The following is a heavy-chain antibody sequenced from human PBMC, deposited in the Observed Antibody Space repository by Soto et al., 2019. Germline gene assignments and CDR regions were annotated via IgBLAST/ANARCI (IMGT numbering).Heavy chain of an antibody. CDR1: GFTFSAYW. J-gene: IGHJ4*02. CDR2: IKQDGRDK. V-gene: IGHV3-7*02. CDR3: XXXXXXWGEGLF. Sequence: EVQLVESGGGLVQPGGSLRLSCAASGFTFSAYWMTWVRQAPGKGLEWVANIKQDGRDKYYVDSVKGRFTISRDNXXXXXXXXXXXXXXXXXXXXXXXXXXXXWGEGLFWGQGTLVTVSS. D-gene: IGHD3-10*01.